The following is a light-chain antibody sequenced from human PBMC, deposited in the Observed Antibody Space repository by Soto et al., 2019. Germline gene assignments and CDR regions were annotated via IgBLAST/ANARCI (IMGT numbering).Light chain of an antibody. V-gene: IGKV3-11*01. Sequence: PGERATLSCRASQSVSSYLAWYQQKPGQAPRLLIYDASNRATGIPARFSGSGSGTDFTLTISSLEPEDFAVYYCQQRSNWPPITFGLGTRLE. CDR2: DAS. J-gene: IGKJ5*01. CDR3: QQRSNWPPIT. CDR1: QSVSSY.